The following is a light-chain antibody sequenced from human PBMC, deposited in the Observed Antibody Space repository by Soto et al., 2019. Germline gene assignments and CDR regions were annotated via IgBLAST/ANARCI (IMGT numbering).Light chain of an antibody. CDR2: AAS. Sequence: DIQMTQSPSSLSASVGDRVTITCRASQSISSYLNWYQQKTGKAPKLLIYAASSLKSGVPSRFSGSGSGTDFTLTISSLQPEDFATYYCQQSYSTPPFTFGPGTKVDIK. CDR1: QSISSY. J-gene: IGKJ3*01. V-gene: IGKV1-39*01. CDR3: QQSYSTPPFT.